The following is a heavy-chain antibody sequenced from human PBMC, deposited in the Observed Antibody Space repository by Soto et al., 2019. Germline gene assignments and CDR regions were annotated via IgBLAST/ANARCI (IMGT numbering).Heavy chain of an antibody. CDR1: GGFLSESY. CDR3: VRIRYQLPSSVLWLDP. V-gene: IGHV4-34*01. Sequence: SETLSLTCAVYGGFLSESYWTWIHQPPGKGLEWIGEINHVGGTNYNPSLKSRVTMSVDTSQNQFSLRLISVTAADTAMYFCVRIRYQLPSSVLWLDPWGQGTPVTVAS. J-gene: IGHJ5*02. CDR2: INHVGGT. D-gene: IGHD3-16*01.